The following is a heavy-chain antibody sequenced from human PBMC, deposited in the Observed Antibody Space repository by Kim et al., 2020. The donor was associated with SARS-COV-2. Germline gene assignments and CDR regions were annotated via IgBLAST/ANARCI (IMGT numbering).Heavy chain of an antibody. V-gene: IGHV4-59*08. Sequence: SETLSLTCTVSGGSISSYYWSWIRQPPGKGLEWIGYIYYSGSTNYNPSLKSRVTISVDTSKNQFSLKLSSVTAADTAVYYCARFQYDAFDIWGQGTMVTVSS. D-gene: IGHD4-4*01. CDR2: IYYSGST. CDR3: ARFQYDAFDI. CDR1: GGSISSYY. J-gene: IGHJ3*02.